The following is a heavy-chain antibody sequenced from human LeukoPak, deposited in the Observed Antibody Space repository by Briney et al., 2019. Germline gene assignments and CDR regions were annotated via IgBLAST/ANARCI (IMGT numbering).Heavy chain of an antibody. CDR1: GGSFSGYY. J-gene: IGHJ6*03. V-gene: IGHV4-34*01. CDR3: ASGSHPGYYYYYMDV. Sequence: SETLSLTCAVYGGSFSGYYWSWIRQPPGKGLEWIGEINHSGSTNYNPSLKSRVTISVDTSKNQFSLKLSSVTAADTAVYYCASGSHPGYYYYYMDVWGKGTTVTVSS. CDR2: INHSGST.